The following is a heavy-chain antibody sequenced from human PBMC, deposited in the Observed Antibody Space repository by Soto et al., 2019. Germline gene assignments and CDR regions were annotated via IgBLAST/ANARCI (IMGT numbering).Heavy chain of an antibody. CDR3: AKDRRAGYYDSSGYLNWFDP. CDR2: ISYDGSNK. CDR1: GFTFSSYA. V-gene: IGHV3-30*18. D-gene: IGHD3-22*01. Sequence: GGSLRLSCAASGFTFSSYAMSWVRQAPGKGLEWVAVISYDGSNKYYADSVKGRFTISRDNSKNTLYLQMNSLRAEDTAVYYCAKDRRAGYYDSSGYLNWFDPWGQGTLVTVSS. J-gene: IGHJ5*02.